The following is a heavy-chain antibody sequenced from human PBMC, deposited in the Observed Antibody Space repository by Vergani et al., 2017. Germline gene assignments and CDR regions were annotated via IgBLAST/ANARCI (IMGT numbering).Heavy chain of an antibody. CDR3: TRRRGYCSSTSCYAAYYFDY. D-gene: IGHD2-2*01. CDR2: IYYTGTT. Sequence: QLQLQESGPGLVKPSETLSLTCTVSGVSIGSNSYYWGWIRQPPGKGLEWIGTIYYTGTTYYNEAHKSRLTISVDTSKNQFSLNLTSVTAADTAVYYCTRRRGYCSSTSCYAAYYFDYWGQGTLVTVSS. J-gene: IGHJ4*02. V-gene: IGHV4-39*01. CDR1: GVSIGSNSYY.